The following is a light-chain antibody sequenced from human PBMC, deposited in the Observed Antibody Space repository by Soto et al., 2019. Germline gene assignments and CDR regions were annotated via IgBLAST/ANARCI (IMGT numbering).Light chain of an antibody. CDR1: LRISKY. V-gene: IGKV1-39*01. J-gene: IGKJ4*01. Sequence: DIRVIQSPSSLSASVGDRVTITCRASLRISKYLNWYQQEPGKAPKLLIFGASTLQSGVPSRFSGSGSGTEFTLTISSLQSDDFAVYYCQQYNDWPPLTFGGGTKVEIK. CDR3: QQYNDWPPLT. CDR2: GAS.